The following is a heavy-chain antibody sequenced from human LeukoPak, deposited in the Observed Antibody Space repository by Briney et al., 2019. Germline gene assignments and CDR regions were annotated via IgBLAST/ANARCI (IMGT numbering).Heavy chain of an antibody. D-gene: IGHD6-19*01. CDR1: GGSISSSSYY. CDR2: IYYSGST. CDR3: ARLVRQQWPPFDVAVPSFDI. J-gene: IGHJ3*02. Sequence: SETLSLTCTVSGGSISSSSYYWGWIRQPPGKGLEWIGSIYYSGSTYYNPSLKSRVTISVDTSKNQFSLKLSSVTAADTAVYYCARLVRQQWPPFDVAVPSFDIWGQGTMVTVSS. V-gene: IGHV4-39*01.